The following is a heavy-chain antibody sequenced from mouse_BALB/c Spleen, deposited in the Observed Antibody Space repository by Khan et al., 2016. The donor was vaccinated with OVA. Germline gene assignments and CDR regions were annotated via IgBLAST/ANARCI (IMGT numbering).Heavy chain of an antibody. CDR3: ASRDYDTMNY. J-gene: IGHJ4*01. CDR2: INTETGES. Sequence: QIQLVQSGPELKKPGETVKISCKASGYTFTDYSMHWVKQAPGKGLKWMGWINTETGESTYADDFKGRFAFSSETSASTAYLKINNLKNEDTATYFCASRDYDTMNYWGQGTSVTVSS. D-gene: IGHD2-4*01. CDR1: GYTFTDYS. V-gene: IGHV9-2-1*01.